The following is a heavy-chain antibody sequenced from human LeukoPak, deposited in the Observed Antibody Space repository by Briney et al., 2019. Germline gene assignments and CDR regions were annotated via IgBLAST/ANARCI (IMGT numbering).Heavy chain of an antibody. CDR1: GGSISSSTYY. CDR2: IYYGGST. Sequence: SETLSLTCTVSGGSISSSTYYWAWIRQPPGKGLEWIGSIYYGGSTYYNPSLKSRVTISADTSKNQFSLKLSSVTAADTAVYFCARRVIVATIGYWGQGTLVTVSS. D-gene: IGHD5-12*01. V-gene: IGHV4-39*01. J-gene: IGHJ4*02. CDR3: ARRVIVATIGY.